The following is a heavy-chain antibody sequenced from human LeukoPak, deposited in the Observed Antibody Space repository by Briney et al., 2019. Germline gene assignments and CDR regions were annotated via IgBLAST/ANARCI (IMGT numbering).Heavy chain of an antibody. CDR2: MSYSGDT. Sequence: SDTLSLTCTLSGGSVSSRGNYWGWIRQPPGKGLDWIGSMSYSGDTYYNPSLKSRVTISVDKSKKQSSLKLSSVTAADTAVYYCARHYCTGGPCYFDDWGQGTLVTVSS. D-gene: IGHD2-8*02. CDR3: ARHYCTGGPCYFDD. J-gene: IGHJ4*02. CDR1: GGSVSSRGNY. V-gene: IGHV4-39*01.